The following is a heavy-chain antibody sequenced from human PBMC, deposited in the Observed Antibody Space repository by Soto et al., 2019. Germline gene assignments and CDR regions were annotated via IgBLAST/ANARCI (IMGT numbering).Heavy chain of an antibody. CDR1: GYTFTSYG. J-gene: IGHJ5*02. V-gene: IGHV1-18*04. Sequence: ASVKISCKASGYTFTSYGISWVRQAPGQGLEWMGWISAYNGNTNYAQKLQGRVTMTTDTSTSTAYMELRSLRSDDTAVYYCARGYCSGGSCYDRLFDNWFEPWGEGTLVTVS. CDR3: ARGYCSGGSCYDRLFDNWFEP. CDR2: ISAYNGNT. D-gene: IGHD2-15*01.